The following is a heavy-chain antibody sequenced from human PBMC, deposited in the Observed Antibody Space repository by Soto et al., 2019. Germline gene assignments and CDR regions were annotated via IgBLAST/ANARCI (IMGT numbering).Heavy chain of an antibody. Sequence: SQILSLTCGISVYSVSSNRAAWNWIIQSPSRGLEWLGRTYYRSKWYNEYAPSLKSRMTINSDTSKNQFSLQLNSVTPEDTAVYYCATGMWIRGNHYMDFWGQGTSVKVSS. CDR1: VYSVSSNRAA. D-gene: IGHD3-10*01. CDR2: TYYRSKWYN. V-gene: IGHV6-1*01. CDR3: ATGMWIRGNHYMDF. J-gene: IGHJ6*03.